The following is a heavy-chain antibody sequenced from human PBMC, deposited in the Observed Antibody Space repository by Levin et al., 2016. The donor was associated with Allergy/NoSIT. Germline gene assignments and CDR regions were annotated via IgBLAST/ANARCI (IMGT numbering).Heavy chain of an antibody. D-gene: IGHD2-2*01. J-gene: IGHJ6*02. Sequence: GGSLRLSCAASGFTFSSYGMHWVRQAPGKGLEWVAVISYDGSNKYYADSVKGRFTISRDNSKNTLYLQMNSLRAEDTAVYYCARDQLLGGKETDYYGMDVWGQGTTVTVSS. CDR3: ARDQLLGGKETDYYGMDV. CDR1: GFTFSSYG. CDR2: ISYDGSNK. V-gene: IGHV3-30*03.